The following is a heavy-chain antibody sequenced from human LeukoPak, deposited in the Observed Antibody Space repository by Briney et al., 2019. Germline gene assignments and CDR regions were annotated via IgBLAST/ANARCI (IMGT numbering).Heavy chain of an antibody. V-gene: IGHV1-69*05. CDR1: GYSFTTYA. D-gene: IGHD1-20*01. J-gene: IGHJ4*02. Sequence: SVKVSCKASGYSFTTYAMNWVRQAPGQGLEWMGGIIPIFGTANYAQKFQGRVTITTDESTSTAYMELSSLRSEDTAVYYCARDNGITGTTFDYWGQGTLVTVSS. CDR2: IIPIFGTA. CDR3: ARDNGITGTTFDY.